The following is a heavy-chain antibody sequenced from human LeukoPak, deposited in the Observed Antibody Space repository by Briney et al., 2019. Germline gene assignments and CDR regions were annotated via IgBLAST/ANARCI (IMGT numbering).Heavy chain of an antibody. CDR1: GFTFSSFS. Sequence: PGGSLRVSCVASGFTFSSFSMNWVRQAPGKGLEWVSSISSSSNYIYYADSVRGRFTISRDNAKNSLSLQMNSLRVEDTAVYYCARDLDGDYGWHFDLWGRGTLVTVSS. V-gene: IGHV3-21*01. CDR2: ISSSSNYI. D-gene: IGHD4-17*01. CDR3: ARDLDGDYGWHFDL. J-gene: IGHJ2*01.